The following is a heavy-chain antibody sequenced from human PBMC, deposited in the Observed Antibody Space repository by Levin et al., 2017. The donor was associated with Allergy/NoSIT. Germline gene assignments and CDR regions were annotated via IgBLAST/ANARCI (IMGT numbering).Heavy chain of an antibody. D-gene: IGHD5-18*01. CDR2: IKNEGEGGTA. V-gene: IGHV3-15*01. Sequence: GGSLRLSCATSGFIFTNAWLSWVRQAPGKGLEWVGRIKNEGEGGTADYAAPVKGRFILSRDDSKKTLYLQMDGLKIEDTAVYYCATGYPIDYWGQGTLVTVSS. J-gene: IGHJ4*02. CDR3: ATGYPIDY. CDR1: GFIFTNAW.